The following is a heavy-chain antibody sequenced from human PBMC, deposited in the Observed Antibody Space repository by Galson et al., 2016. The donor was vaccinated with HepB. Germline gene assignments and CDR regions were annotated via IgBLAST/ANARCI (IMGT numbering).Heavy chain of an antibody. V-gene: IGHV3-48*02. CDR2: ISNSGRTI. D-gene: IGHD3-3*01. Sequence: SLRLSCAVSGLTFSSETMNWVRQAPGKGLEWLSDISNSGRTIHYADNVKGRFTISRDNAKNSLFLQVSSLRDDDTAVYYCATSGVRGFEYWGQGTMVTVSS. CDR3: ATSGVRGFEY. J-gene: IGHJ4*02. CDR1: GLTFSSET.